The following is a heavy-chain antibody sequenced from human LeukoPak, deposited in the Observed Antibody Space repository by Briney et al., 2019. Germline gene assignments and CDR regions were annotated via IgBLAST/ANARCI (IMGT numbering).Heavy chain of an antibody. V-gene: IGHV6-1*01. Sequence: SQTLSLTCAISGDIVSSNSATWNWIRQSPSRGLEWLGRTYYRSTWYSDYAVSVKSRITINPDTSKNQFSLQLDSVTPEDTAVYYCARSRQYNGGWYPDYWGQGTLVTVSS. CDR2: TYYRSTWYS. D-gene: IGHD6-19*01. CDR1: GDIVSSNSAT. J-gene: IGHJ4*02. CDR3: ARSRQYNGGWYPDY.